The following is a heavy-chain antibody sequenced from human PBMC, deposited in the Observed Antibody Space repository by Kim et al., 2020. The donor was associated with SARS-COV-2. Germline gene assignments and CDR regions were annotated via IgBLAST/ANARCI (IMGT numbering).Heavy chain of an antibody. Sequence: GGSLRLSCAASGFTFSSYAMTWVRQAPGKGLEWVSSISGGGVSIYYADSVKGRFTISRDNSKNTLYLQMNSLRAEDTALYYCAKGGLGGSGSYFSGVHWGQGTLVTVSS. J-gene: IGHJ4*02. D-gene: IGHD3-10*01. V-gene: IGHV3-23*01. CDR3: AKGGLGGSGSYFSGVH. CDR1: GFTFSSYA. CDR2: ISGGGVSI.